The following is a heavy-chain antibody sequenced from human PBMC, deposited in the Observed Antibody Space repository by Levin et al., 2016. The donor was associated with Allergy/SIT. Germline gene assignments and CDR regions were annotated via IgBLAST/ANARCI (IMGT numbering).Heavy chain of an antibody. CDR3: ARASQKRSWGPFDS. D-gene: IGHD7-27*01. J-gene: IGHJ4*02. CDR1: RFTFSNYG. V-gene: IGHV3-33*01. Sequence: GGSLRLSCAASRFTFSNYGMHWVRQAPGKGLEWVAVIWYDESNKHYAESVEGRFTISRDNSKNTLYLQMNSLRAEDTAVYYCARASQKRSWGPFDSWGQGTLVTVSS. CDR2: IWYDESNK.